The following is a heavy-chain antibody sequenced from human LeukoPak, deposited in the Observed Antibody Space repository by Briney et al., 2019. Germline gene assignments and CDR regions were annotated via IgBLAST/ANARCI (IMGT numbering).Heavy chain of an antibody. Sequence: PGGSLRLSCAASGFSFTAYAMSWFRQPPGKGLEWIGEINHSGSTNYNPSLKSRVTISVDTSKNQFSLKLSSVTAADTAVYYCARRVKRYSSGWYSPYFDYWGQGTLVTVSS. CDR3: ARRVKRYSSGWYSPYFDY. V-gene: IGHV4-34*01. CDR2: INHSGST. J-gene: IGHJ4*02. CDR1: GFSFTAYA. D-gene: IGHD6-19*01.